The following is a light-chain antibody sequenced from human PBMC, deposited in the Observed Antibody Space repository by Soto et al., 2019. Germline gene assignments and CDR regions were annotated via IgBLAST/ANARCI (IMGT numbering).Light chain of an antibody. J-gene: IGKJ5*01. Sequence: EIMLTQSPGTLSLSPGERATLSCRASQSVSNNYLAWYQQKPGQAPRLLIYGASNRATGIPARFSGSGSGTDFTLTISSLEPEDFAVYYCQQRSNWPTFGQGTRLEI. V-gene: IGKV3-11*01. CDR3: QQRSNWPT. CDR2: GAS. CDR1: QSVSNNY.